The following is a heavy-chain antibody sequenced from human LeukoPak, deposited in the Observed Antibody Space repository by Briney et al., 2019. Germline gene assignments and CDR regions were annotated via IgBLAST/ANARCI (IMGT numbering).Heavy chain of an antibody. CDR2: IITILGIA. V-gene: IGHV1-69*04. CDR3: ARDREEVWFDP. Sequence: SVKVSCKASGGTFSSYAISWVRQAPGQGLEWMGRIITILGIANYAQKFQGRVTITADKSTSTAYMELSSLRSEDTAVYYCARDREEVWFDPWGQGTLVTVSS. CDR1: GGTFSSYA. J-gene: IGHJ5*02.